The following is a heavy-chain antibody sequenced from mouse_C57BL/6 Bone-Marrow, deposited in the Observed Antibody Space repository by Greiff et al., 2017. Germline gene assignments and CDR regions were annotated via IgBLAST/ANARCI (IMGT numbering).Heavy chain of an antibody. J-gene: IGHJ1*03. D-gene: IGHD2-5*01. V-gene: IGHV1-59*01. CDR1: GYTFTSYW. Sequence: QVQLQQPGAELVRPGTSVKLSCKASGYTFTSYWMHWVKQRPGQGLEWIGVIDPSDSYTNYNQKFKGKATLTVDTSSSTAYMQRSSLTSEDSAVYYCAGYYSNHWYFDVWGTGTTVTVSS. CDR2: IDPSDSYT. CDR3: AGYYSNHWYFDV.